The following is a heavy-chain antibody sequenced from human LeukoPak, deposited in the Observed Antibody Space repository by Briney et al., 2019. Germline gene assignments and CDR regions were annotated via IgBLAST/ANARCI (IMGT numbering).Heavy chain of an antibody. CDR1: GGSFSGYY. D-gene: IGHD3-22*01. J-gene: IGHJ6*02. V-gene: IGHV4-34*01. CDR2: INHSGGT. Sequence: PSETLSLTCAVYGGSFSGYYWSWIRQPPGKGLEWIGEINHSGGTNYNPSLKSRVTISVDTSKNQFSLKLSSVTAADTAVYYCTRRSPGNSGYYWDYYYGLDVWGQGTTVTVSS. CDR3: TRRSPGNSGYYWDYYYGLDV.